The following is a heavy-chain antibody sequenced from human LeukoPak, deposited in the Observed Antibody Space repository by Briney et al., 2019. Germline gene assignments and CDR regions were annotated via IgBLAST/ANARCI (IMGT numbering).Heavy chain of an antibody. CDR2: ISTYNGNT. D-gene: IGHD6-13*01. CDR3: ARGLAAYYYYYGMDV. V-gene: IGHV1-18*01. CDR1: GYTSSSYG. Sequence: ASVKVSCKSSGYTSSSYGISWMRQAPGQGLEWMGWISTYNGNTNYAQKFQGRVTVTTDTSTSTAYMELRSLRSDDTAVYYCARGLAAYYYYYGMDVWGQGTTVTVSS. J-gene: IGHJ6*02.